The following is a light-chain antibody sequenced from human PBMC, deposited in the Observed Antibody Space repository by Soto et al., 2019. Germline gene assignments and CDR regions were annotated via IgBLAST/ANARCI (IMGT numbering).Light chain of an antibody. V-gene: IGKV1-5*01. Sequence: DIQMTQSPSTLSATAGDRVTITCRASQSISAWLAWYQQKPGKAPKLLIYDASNLESGVPSRFSGSGSGTDFTLTISSLQPEDFATYYCLQDYSFPYTFGQGTRLEIK. CDR1: QSISAW. CDR3: LQDYSFPYT. J-gene: IGKJ5*01. CDR2: DAS.